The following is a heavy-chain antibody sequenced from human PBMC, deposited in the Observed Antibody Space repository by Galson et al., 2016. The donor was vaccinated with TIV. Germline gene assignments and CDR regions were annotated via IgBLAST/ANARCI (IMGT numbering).Heavy chain of an antibody. CDR2: IFPGGSET. D-gene: IGHD2-21*01. J-gene: IGHJ4*02. CDR3: PRNDFPDCGGDCYTEYFFDY. V-gene: IGHV5-51*01. CDR1: GYSFTRYR. Sequence: QSGAEVKKPGESLKISCQGFGYSFTRYRIAWVRQMPGQGLEWMGMIFPGGSETRYSPSFRGEVSISIDESINTATLQCSTLRASHTALYFCPRNDFPDCGGDCYTEYFFDYWGQRTLVTVSS.